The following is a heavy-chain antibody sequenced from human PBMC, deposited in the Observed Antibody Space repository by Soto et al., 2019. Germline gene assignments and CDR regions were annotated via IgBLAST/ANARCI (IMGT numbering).Heavy chain of an antibody. CDR3: ARRMYYYDSSGYYYYGMDV. CDR2: IYPGDSDT. D-gene: IGHD3-22*01. V-gene: IGHV5-51*01. J-gene: IGHJ6*02. Sequence: GESLKISCKGSGYSFTSYWIGWVRQMPGKGLEWMGIIYPGDSDTRYSPSFQGQVTISADKSIGTAYLQWSSLKASDTAMYYWARRMYYYDSSGYYYYGMDVWGQGTTVTVSS. CDR1: GYSFTSYW.